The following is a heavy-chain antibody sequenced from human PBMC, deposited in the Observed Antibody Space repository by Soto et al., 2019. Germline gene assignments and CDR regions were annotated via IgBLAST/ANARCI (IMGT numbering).Heavy chain of an antibody. D-gene: IGHD5-12*01. CDR1: GFTFSSYG. CDR3: AKVKSSGNRPQYYFDY. Sequence: QVQLVESGGGVVQPGRSMRLSCAASGFTFSSYGMHWVRQAPGKGLEWVAVISYDGSNKYYADSVKGRFTISRDNSKNTLYLQMNSLRAEDTAVYYCAKVKSSGNRPQYYFDYWGQVTLVTVSS. J-gene: IGHJ4*02. CDR2: ISYDGSNK. V-gene: IGHV3-30*18.